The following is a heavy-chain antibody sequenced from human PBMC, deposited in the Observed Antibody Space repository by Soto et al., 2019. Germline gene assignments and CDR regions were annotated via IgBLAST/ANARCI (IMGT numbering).Heavy chain of an antibody. D-gene: IGHD6-13*01. CDR3: ARARSSWYYYYGMDV. Sequence: SETLSLTCAVYGGSFSGYYWSWIRQPPGKGLEWIGEINNSGRNNYNPSLKSLVTISVDTSKNQFSLKLSSVTAADTAVYYCARARSSWYYYYGMDVWGQGT. V-gene: IGHV4-34*01. J-gene: IGHJ6*02. CDR1: GGSFSGYY. CDR2: INNSGRN.